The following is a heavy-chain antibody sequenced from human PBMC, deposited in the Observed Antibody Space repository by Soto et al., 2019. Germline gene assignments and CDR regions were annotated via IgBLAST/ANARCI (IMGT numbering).Heavy chain of an antibody. D-gene: IGHD2-8*02. CDR3: ARRSTGWQYFDY. CDR1: GGSISNYY. Sequence: SETLSLTCTVSGGSISNYYWSWIRQPPGKGLEWIGYIYYSGSTNYNPSLKSRVTISVDTSRNQFSLKLSSVTAADTAVYYCARRSTGWQYFDYWGQGTLVTVSS. V-gene: IGHV4-59*01. J-gene: IGHJ4*02. CDR2: IYYSGST.